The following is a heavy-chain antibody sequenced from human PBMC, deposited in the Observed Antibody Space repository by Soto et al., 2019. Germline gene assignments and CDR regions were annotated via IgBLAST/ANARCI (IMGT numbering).Heavy chain of an antibody. CDR2: IKEDGSVK. J-gene: IGHJ4*02. V-gene: IGHV3-7*01. CDR3: ARWEYCSSASCNGGWYWIDS. CDR1: GFIFSNNW. Sequence: EVQLVESGGGLVQPGGSLRLSCAASGFIFSNNWMTWVRQAPGKGLEWVASIKEDGSVKYYVDSLRGRFTISRDNARNSLFLQMNSLRAEDTAVYYCARWEYCSSASCNGGWYWIDSWGQGTLVTVSS. D-gene: IGHD2-2*01.